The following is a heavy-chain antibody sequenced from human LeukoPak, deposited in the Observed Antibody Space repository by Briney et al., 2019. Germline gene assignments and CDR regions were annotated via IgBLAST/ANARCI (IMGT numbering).Heavy chain of an antibody. Sequence: GASVKVSCKASGYTFTGYYMHRVRQAPGQGLEWMGWINPNSGGTNYAQKFQGRVTMTRDTSISTAYMELSRLRSDDTAVYYCATMYSSSWYWFDPWGQGTLVTVSS. CDR2: INPNSGGT. V-gene: IGHV1-2*02. J-gene: IGHJ5*02. CDR1: GYTFTGYY. D-gene: IGHD6-13*01. CDR3: ATMYSSSWYWFDP.